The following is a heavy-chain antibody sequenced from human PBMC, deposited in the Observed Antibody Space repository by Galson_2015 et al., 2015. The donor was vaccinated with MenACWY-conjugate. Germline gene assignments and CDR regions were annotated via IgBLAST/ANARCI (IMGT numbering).Heavy chain of an antibody. CDR3: AKGANYYDSSGKRYDAFDI. Sequence: SLRLSCAASGFTFSKCVMSWVRQAPGKGLEWVSGISGSGGDIDYADSVKGRFTISRDNSKNTVYLQMNSLRAEDTAVYHCAKGANYYDSSGKRYDAFDIWGQGTTVTASS. CDR1: GFTFSKCV. CDR2: ISGSGGDI. D-gene: IGHD3-22*01. J-gene: IGHJ3*02. V-gene: IGHV3-23*01.